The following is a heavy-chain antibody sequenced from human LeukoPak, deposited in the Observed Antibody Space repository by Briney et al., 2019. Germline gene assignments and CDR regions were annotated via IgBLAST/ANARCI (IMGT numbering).Heavy chain of an antibody. J-gene: IGHJ4*02. Sequence: SETLSLTCAVSGGSVSSTNWWTWLRQPPGKGLEWIGEVHLDGRTNYNPSLTGRLTMSVDLYENHISLKLTSVTAADTAVYYCAREGGFYRPLDYSGQGTLGTVSS. CDR2: VHLDGRT. V-gene: IGHV4-4*02. D-gene: IGHD3-3*01. CDR3: AREGGFYRPLDY. CDR1: GGSVSSTNW.